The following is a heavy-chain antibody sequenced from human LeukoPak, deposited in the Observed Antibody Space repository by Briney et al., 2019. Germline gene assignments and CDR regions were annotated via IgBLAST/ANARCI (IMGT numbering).Heavy chain of an antibody. D-gene: IGHD6-13*01. V-gene: IGHV3-23*01. Sequence: PGGSLRLSCAASGFTFSSYAMSWVRQAPGKGLEWVSAISGSGGSTYYADSVKGRFTISRDNSKNTLYLQMNSLRAEDTTVYYCAKAGVSGNWYSPDYYYYYGMDVWGQGTTVTVSS. CDR2: ISGSGGST. J-gene: IGHJ6*02. CDR3: AKAGVSGNWYSPDYYYYYGMDV. CDR1: GFTFSSYA.